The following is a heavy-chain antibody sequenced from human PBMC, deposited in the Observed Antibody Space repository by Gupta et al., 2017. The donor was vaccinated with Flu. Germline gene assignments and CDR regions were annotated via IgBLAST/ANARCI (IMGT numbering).Heavy chain of an antibody. Sequence: EVQLVESGGGLVQPGGSLRLSGAASGFTFSSYSMNWVRQAPGKGREWFSYISSSSSTIYYADSVKGRFTISRDNAKNSLYLQMNSLRDEDTAVYYCARRYYYYGSGSYYGYYYYGMDVWGQGTTVTVSS. D-gene: IGHD3-10*01. J-gene: IGHJ6*02. CDR2: ISSSSSTI. CDR1: GFTFSSYS. V-gene: IGHV3-48*02. CDR3: ARRYYYYGSGSYYGYYYYGMDV.